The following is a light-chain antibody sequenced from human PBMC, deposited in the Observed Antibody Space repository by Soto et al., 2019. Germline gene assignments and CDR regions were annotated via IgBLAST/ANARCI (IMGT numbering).Light chain of an antibody. CDR1: SSDVGSYNR. Sequence: QSALTQPPSVSGSPGQSVAISCSGTSSDVGSYNRVSWYQQPPGTAPKLMIYDVSNRPSGVPDRFSGSKSGNTASLTISGLQAEDEADYYCSAFTTSSTYVFGTGTKLIVL. J-gene: IGLJ1*01. V-gene: IGLV2-18*02. CDR3: SAFTTSSTYV. CDR2: DVS.